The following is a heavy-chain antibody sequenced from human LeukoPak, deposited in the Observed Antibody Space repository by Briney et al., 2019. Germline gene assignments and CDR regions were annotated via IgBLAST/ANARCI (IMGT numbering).Heavy chain of an antibody. V-gene: IGHV3-23*01. Sequence: GGSLRLSCAASGFTFSSYAMSWVRQAPGKGLEWVSAISRDGGSTYYADSVKGRFTISRDNSKNTLYLQMNSLRAEDTAVYYCAKDPRSAAVIPDWFDPWGQGTLVTVSS. J-gene: IGHJ5*02. CDR3: AKDPRSAAVIPDWFDP. CDR2: ISRDGGST. CDR1: GFTFSSYA. D-gene: IGHD2-2*01.